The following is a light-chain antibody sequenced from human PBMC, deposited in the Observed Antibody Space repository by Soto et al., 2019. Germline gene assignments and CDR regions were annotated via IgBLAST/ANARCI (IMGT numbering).Light chain of an antibody. CDR3: LQHKSYPLT. J-gene: IGKJ4*01. CDR2: AAS. CDR1: QGIGND. V-gene: IGKV1-17*01. Sequence: DIQMTQSPSSLSASVGDRVTITCRASQGIGNDLGWHQQKPGKAPKRLIYAASRLQSGVPSRFSGSGAGTEFTLTISSLQPEDFATYYCLQHKSYPLTFGGGTKVEIK.